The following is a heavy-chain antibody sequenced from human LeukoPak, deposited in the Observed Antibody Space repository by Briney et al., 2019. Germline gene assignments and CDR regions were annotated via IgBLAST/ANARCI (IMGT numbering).Heavy chain of an antibody. J-gene: IGHJ4*02. CDR3: ARDTPMVRGVANFVY. CDR1: GYTFTGYY. CDR2: INPNSGGT. Sequence: ASVKVSCKASGYTFTGYYMHWVRQAPGQGLEWMGWINPNSGGTNYAQKFQGRVTMTRDTSISTAYMELSRLRSDDTAVYYCARDTPMVRGVANFVYWGQGTLVTVSS. D-gene: IGHD3-10*01. V-gene: IGHV1-2*02.